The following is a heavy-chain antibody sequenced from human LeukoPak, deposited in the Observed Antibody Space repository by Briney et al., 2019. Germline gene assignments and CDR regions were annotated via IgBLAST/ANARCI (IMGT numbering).Heavy chain of an antibody. V-gene: IGHV3-48*04. CDR2: ISSSSSNI. J-gene: IGHJ4*02. Sequence: GGSLRLSCAASGFTFSSYWMSWVRQAPGKGLEWVSYISSSSSNIYHADSVKGRFTISRDNAKNSLHLQMNSLRAEDTAVYYCARVGRSGWTVDYWGQGTLVTVSS. D-gene: IGHD6-19*01. CDR3: ARVGRSGWTVDY. CDR1: GFTFSSYW.